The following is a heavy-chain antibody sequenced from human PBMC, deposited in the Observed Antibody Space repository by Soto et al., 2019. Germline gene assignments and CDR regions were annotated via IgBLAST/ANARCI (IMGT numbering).Heavy chain of an antibody. CDR1: GGSISSSSYY. J-gene: IGHJ3*02. CDR3: ARRPMVGPVAENAFDI. V-gene: IGHV4-39*01. D-gene: IGHD6-19*01. CDR2: VYYSGTT. Sequence: QLLLQESGPGLVKSSETLSLTCSVSGGSISSSSYYWNWIRQSPGKGLEWIGSVYYSGTTYYNPSLQRRVTISVDTYNQFSLKMSSVPAADTAYDFCARRPMVGPVAENAFDIWGQGTRVTVSS.